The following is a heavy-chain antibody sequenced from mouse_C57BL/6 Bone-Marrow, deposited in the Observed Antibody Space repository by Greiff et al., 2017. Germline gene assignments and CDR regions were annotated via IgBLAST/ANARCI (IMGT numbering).Heavy chain of an antibody. CDR2: ISSGGSYT. CDR1: GFTFSSYG. Sequence: VQLKESGGDLVKPGGSLKLSCAASGFTFSSYGMSWVRQTPDKRLEWVATISSGGSYTYYPDSVKGRFTISRDNAKKTLYLQMSSLKSEDTAMXDCARRDYGSSYDWYFDVWGTGTPVTVSS. D-gene: IGHD1-1*01. V-gene: IGHV5-6*01. J-gene: IGHJ1*03. CDR3: ARRDYGSSYDWYFDV.